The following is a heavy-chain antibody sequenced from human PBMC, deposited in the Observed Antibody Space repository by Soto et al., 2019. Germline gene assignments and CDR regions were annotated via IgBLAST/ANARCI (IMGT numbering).Heavy chain of an antibody. CDR3: ARGVGGEYSSSSVIWYFDL. CDR1: GGTFSSYA. V-gene: IGHV1-69*01. CDR2: IIPIFGTA. J-gene: IGHJ2*01. D-gene: IGHD6-6*01. Sequence: QVQLVQSGAEVKKPGSSVKVSCKASGGTFSSYAISWVRQAPGQGLEWMGGIIPIFGTANYAQKFQGRVTITADESTSTAYMELSSLRSEDTAVYYCARGVGGEYSSSSVIWYFDLWGRGTLVTVSS.